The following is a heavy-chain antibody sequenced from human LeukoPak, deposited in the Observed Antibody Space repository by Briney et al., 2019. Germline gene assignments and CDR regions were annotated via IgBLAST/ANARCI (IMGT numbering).Heavy chain of an antibody. CDR1: GASISSGSNY. J-gene: IGHJ5*02. D-gene: IGHD3-10*01. Sequence: PSETLSLTCSVSGASISSGSNYWGWIRQPPGKTLEWIGSIYSSGSTYYNSSLQSRVIILIDTPKNHFSLTLSSVTAADTAVYFCARGGYYGSGNDFRFDPWGQGTLVTVSS. V-gene: IGHV4-39*07. CDR3: ARGGYYGSGNDFRFDP. CDR2: IYSSGST.